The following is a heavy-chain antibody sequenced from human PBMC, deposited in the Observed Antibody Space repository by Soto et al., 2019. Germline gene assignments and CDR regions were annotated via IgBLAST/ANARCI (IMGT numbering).Heavy chain of an antibody. CDR3: ATFRPFNLIVATVYFDY. V-gene: IGHV4-34*01. CDR1: GGSFSGYY. Sequence: PSETLSLTCAVYGGSFSGYYWSWIRQPPGKGLEWIGEINHSGSTNYNPSLKSRVTISVDTSKNQFSLKLSSVTAADTAVYYCATFRPFNLIVATVYFDYGGQGTLVTVSS. D-gene: IGHD5-12*01. CDR2: INHSGST. J-gene: IGHJ4*02.